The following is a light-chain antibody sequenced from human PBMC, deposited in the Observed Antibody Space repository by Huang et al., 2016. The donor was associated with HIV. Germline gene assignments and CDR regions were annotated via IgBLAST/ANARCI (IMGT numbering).Light chain of an antibody. CDR1: QNINSN. CDR2: GAS. V-gene: IGKV3-15*01. CDR3: QQYDNWPPKYT. J-gene: IGKJ2*01. Sequence: EIVMSQSPAALSVSPGERVTLSCRASQNINSNLAWYQQKSGQAPRLLIYGASTRSTSIPARFSGNGSGTQFTLTISGLQSDDFALYYCQQYDNWPPKYTFGQGTKLEI.